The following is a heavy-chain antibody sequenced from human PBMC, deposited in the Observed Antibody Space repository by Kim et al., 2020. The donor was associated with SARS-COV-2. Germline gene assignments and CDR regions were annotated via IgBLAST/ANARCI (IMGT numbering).Heavy chain of an antibody. D-gene: IGHD6-6*01. V-gene: IGHV4-39*01. Sequence: SETLSLTCTVSGGSISSSSYYWGWIRQPPGKGLEWIGSIYYSGSTYYNPSLKSRVTISVDTSKNQFSLKLSSVTAADAAVYYCARVGYGVAARNFGYWGQGDLVTVSS. CDR3: ARVGYGVAARNFGY. CDR2: IYYSGST. CDR1: GGSISSSSYY. J-gene: IGHJ4*02.